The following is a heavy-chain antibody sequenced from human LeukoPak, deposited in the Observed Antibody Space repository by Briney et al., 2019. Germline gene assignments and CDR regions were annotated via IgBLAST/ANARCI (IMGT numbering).Heavy chain of an antibody. CDR3: ARQRFTTRAYAGNWFDP. Sequence: GESLKISCKGSGYRFTNYWIGWVRQMPGKGLEWMGIIYPGDSDTRYSPSFQRQVTISADKSISTAYLQWSSLKASDTAMYYCARQRFTTRAYAGNWFDPWGQGTLVTVSS. D-gene: IGHD3-16*01. V-gene: IGHV5-51*01. J-gene: IGHJ5*02. CDR1: GYRFTNYW. CDR2: IYPGDSDT.